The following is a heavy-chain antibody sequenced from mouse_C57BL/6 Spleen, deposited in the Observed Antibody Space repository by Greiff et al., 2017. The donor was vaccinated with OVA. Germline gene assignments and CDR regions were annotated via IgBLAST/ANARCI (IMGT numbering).Heavy chain of an antibody. Sequence: QVQLQQPGAELVMPGASVKLSCKASGYTFTSYWMHWVKQRPGQGLEWIGEIDPSDSYTNYNQKFKGKSTLTVDKSSSTAYMQLSSLTSEDSAVYYCARRGSRDYYYAMDYWGQGTSVTVSS. J-gene: IGHJ4*01. CDR1: GYTFTSYW. CDR3: ARRGSRDYYYAMDY. D-gene: IGHD1-1*01. V-gene: IGHV1-69*01. CDR2: IDPSDSYT.